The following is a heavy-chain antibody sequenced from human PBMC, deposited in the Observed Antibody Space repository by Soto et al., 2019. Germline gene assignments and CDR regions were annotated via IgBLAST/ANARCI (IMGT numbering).Heavy chain of an antibody. V-gene: IGHV3-33*01. D-gene: IGHD6-13*01. CDR1: GFSISSYG. J-gene: IGHJ6*02. CDR2: IWYDGSDK. CDR3: ARDRSSTVDGMDV. Sequence: SLRLSCAASGFSISSYGMHWVRQAPGKGLEWVAVIWYDGSDKYYEDSVKGRFTISRDNSKNTLYLQMNSLRAEDTAVYYCARDRSSTVDGMDVWGQGTTVTVSS.